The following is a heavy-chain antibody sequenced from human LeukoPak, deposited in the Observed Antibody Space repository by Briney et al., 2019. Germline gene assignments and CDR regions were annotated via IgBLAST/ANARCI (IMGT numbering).Heavy chain of an antibody. J-gene: IGHJ4*02. CDR1: GGSISSYY. V-gene: IGHV4-59*08. CDR2: IYYSGNI. CDR3: ARHAESGYDRFDH. D-gene: IGHD5-12*01. Sequence: SETLSLTCSVSGGSISSYYWSWIRQPPEKGLDWIGYIYYSGNINYKSPLKSRVTTSGDTSKNQFSLKLSSVTAADTAVYYCARHAESGYDRFDHWGQGTLVTVSS.